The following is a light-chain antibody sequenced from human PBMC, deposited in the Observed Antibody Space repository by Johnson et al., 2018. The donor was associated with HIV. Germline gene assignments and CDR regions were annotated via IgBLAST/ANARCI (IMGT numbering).Light chain of an antibody. CDR3: ATGDTSLCTGGV. CDR1: SSTFGNSY. V-gene: IGLV1-51*02. J-gene: IGLJ1*01. CDR2: KNN. Sequence: QSVLTQPPSVSAAPGQRVTISCSGASSTFGNSYIYWYQPLPGSPPKLLVFKNNDRPSGIPDRFSGSNSGTSATLDITGLQTGDEADYYCATGDTSLCTGGVFGTGTKVTVL.